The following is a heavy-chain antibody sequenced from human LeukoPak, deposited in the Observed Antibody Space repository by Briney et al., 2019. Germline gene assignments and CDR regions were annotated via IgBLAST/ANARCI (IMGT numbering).Heavy chain of an antibody. CDR2: ISSSSSYI. D-gene: IGHD6-13*01. J-gene: IGHJ6*03. Sequence: GGSLRLSCAASGFTFSSYSMNWVRQAPGKGLEWVSSISSSSSYIYYADSVKGRFTISRDNAKNSLYLQMNSLRAEDTALYYCAKEARIAAAGQNYYYYYYMDVWGKGTTVTISS. CDR3: AKEARIAAAGQNYYYYYYMDV. V-gene: IGHV3-21*04. CDR1: GFTFSSYS.